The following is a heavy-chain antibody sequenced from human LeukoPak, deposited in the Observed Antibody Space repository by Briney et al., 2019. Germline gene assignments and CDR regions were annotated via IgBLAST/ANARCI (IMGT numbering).Heavy chain of an antibody. D-gene: IGHD6-6*01. J-gene: IGHJ4*02. Sequence: GGSLRLSCAASGFTFSSYAMHWVRQAPGKGLEWVAVISYDGSNKYYADSVKGRFTISRDNSKNTLYLQMNSLRAEDTAVYYCAREREYSPNYWGQGTLVTVSS. CDR2: ISYDGSNK. V-gene: IGHV3-30*04. CDR3: AREREYSPNY. CDR1: GFTFSSYA.